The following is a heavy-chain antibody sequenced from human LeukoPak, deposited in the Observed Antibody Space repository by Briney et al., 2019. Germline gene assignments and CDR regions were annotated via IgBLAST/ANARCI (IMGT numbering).Heavy chain of an antibody. CDR3: ASDEGYSSYYCMDV. Sequence: PSETLSLTCTVSGGSVSSSSYYWGWIRQPPGKGLEWVGSIHYSVSTYYNPSLKSRVTISVDTSKNQFSLKLSSVTAADTAVYYCASDEGYSSYYCMDVWGKGTTVTVSS. J-gene: IGHJ6*03. D-gene: IGHD6-13*01. V-gene: IGHV4-39*01. CDR2: IHYSVST. CDR1: GGSVSSSSYY.